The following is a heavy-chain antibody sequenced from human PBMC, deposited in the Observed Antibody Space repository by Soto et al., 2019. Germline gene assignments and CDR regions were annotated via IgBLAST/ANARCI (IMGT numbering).Heavy chain of an antibody. J-gene: IGHJ4*02. V-gene: IGHV3-23*01. CDR2: ISGSDDST. CDR1: GFTFSSYA. D-gene: IGHD6-6*01. CDR3: AKRSSSSTFDY. Sequence: GSLRLSCAASGFTFSSYAMIWVRQAPGKGLEWVSVISGSDDSTYYADSVKGRFTISRDNSKNTLYLQMNSLRAEDTAVYYCAKRSSSSTFDYWGQGTLVTVSS.